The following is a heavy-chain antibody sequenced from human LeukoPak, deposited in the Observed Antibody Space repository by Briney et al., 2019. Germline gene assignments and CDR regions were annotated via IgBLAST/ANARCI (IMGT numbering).Heavy chain of an antibody. CDR1: GGSISHFY. CDR3: ASSNGGKIVPFDY. D-gene: IGHD4-23*01. J-gene: IGHJ4*02. V-gene: IGHV4-4*07. CDR2: IYTRGDS. Sequence: SETLSLTCTVSGGSISHFYMSWMRQTAEKGLEGIGRIYTRGDSDYNPSLESRVTMSVDTSKNQFSLNLSSVTAADTAVYYCASSNGGKIVPFDYWGQGTLVTVSS.